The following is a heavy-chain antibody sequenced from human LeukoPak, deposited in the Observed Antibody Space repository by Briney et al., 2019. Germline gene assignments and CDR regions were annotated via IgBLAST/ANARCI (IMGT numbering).Heavy chain of an antibody. V-gene: IGHV3-23*01. D-gene: IGHD5-18*01. CDR2: ISGSGGST. CDR3: ARLGYSYFYFDY. Sequence: GGSLRLSCAASGFTFSSYAMSWVRQAPGKGLEWVSAISGSGGSTYYADSVKGRFTISRDNSKNTLYLQMNSLRAEDTAVYYCARLGYSYFYFDYWGQGTLVTVSS. CDR1: GFTFSSYA. J-gene: IGHJ4*02.